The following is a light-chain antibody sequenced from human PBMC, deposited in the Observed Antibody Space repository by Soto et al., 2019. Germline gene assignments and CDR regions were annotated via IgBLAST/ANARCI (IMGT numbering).Light chain of an antibody. Sequence: QSVLTQPPSASGSPGQSVTISCTGTSSDIGAYIYVSWYQQHPGKAPKLMISEVSRRPSGVPERFSGSKSGNTASLTVSGLQTDDEADYYCCSYAGSYTHVFGTGTKVTVL. CDR1: SSDIGAYIY. CDR2: EVS. J-gene: IGLJ1*01. V-gene: IGLV2-8*01. CDR3: CSYAGSYTHV.